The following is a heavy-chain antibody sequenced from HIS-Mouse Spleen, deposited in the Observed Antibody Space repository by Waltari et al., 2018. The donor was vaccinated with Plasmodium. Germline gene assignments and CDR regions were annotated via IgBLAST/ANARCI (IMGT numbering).Heavy chain of an antibody. J-gene: IGHJ6*02. CDR3: AREANSLGDYYYGMDV. V-gene: IGHV1-18*01. Sequence: QVQLVQSGAEVKKPGASVKVSCKASGYTFTSYGISWVRPAPGKGLEWMGWISAYNGNTNYAQKLQGRVTMTTDTSTSTAYMELRSLRSDDTAVYYCAREANSLGDYYYGMDVWGQGTTVTVSS. CDR2: ISAYNGNT. CDR1: GYTFTSYG. D-gene: IGHD3-16*01.